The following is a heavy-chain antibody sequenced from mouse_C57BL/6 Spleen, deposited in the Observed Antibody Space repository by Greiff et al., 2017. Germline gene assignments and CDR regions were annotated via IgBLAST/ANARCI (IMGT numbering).Heavy chain of an antibody. Sequence: EVQLQQSGPELVKPGASVKIPCTASGYTFTDYNMDWVKQSHGKSLEWIGDINPNNGGTIYTQKFKGKATLTVDKSSSTAYMELRSLTSEGTAVDYGARWDGYDGRVYLDYWGQGTTLTVSS. CDR2: INPNNGGT. J-gene: IGHJ2*01. CDR1: GYTFTDYN. CDR3: ARWDGYDGRVYLDY. D-gene: IGHD2-2*01. V-gene: IGHV1-18*01.